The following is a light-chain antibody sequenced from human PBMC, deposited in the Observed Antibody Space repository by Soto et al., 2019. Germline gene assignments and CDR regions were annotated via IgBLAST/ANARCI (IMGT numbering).Light chain of an antibody. Sequence: QSVLTQPASVSGSPGQSITISCTGTSSDVGGYTYVSWYQQHPLKAPKLLIYDVTNRPSGVSDRFSGSKSCNTASLTISGRQAEDEADYYCSSYTSTSTPYVFGTGTKLTVL. CDR2: DVT. J-gene: IGLJ1*01. V-gene: IGLV2-14*01. CDR3: SSYTSTSTPYV. CDR1: SSDVGGYTY.